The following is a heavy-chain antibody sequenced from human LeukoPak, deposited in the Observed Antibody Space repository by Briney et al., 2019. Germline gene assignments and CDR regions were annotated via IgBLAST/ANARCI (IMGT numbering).Heavy chain of an antibody. CDR3: ARGYCSSTSCYKGAFDI. Sequence: SVKVSCKASGGTFSSYAISWVRQAPGQGLEWMGGIIPIFGTANYAQKFQGRVTIIADESTSTAYMELSSLRSEDTAVYYCARGYCSSTSCYKGAFDIWGQGTMVTVSS. CDR2: IIPIFGTA. CDR1: GGTFSSYA. D-gene: IGHD2-2*02. V-gene: IGHV1-69*01. J-gene: IGHJ3*02.